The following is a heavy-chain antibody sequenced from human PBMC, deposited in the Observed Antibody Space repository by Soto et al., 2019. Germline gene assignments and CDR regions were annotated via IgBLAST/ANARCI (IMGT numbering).Heavy chain of an antibody. CDR1: GFTFSSYA. CDR3: AKDRDSSGLYSHFDY. D-gene: IGHD6-19*01. V-gene: IGHV3-23*01. CDR2: ISGTGAGT. Sequence: GGSLRLSCAASGFTFSSYALTWVRQAPGEELAWVSAISGTGAGTYYADSVKGRFTISRDNSKNTLYLQMNSLRAEDTAIYYCAKDRDSSGLYSHFDYWGQGALVTVSS. J-gene: IGHJ4*02.